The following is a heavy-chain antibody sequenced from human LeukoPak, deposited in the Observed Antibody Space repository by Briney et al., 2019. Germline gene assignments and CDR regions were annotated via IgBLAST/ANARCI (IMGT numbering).Heavy chain of an antibody. CDR3: AKDRSSGWYFDY. CDR2: ISGYNGNT. D-gene: IGHD6-19*01. V-gene: IGHV1-18*01. J-gene: IGHJ4*02. Sequence: ASGKVSCRASGYTFTSYGISWVRQAPGQGLEWMGWISGYNGNTNYAQKLQGRVTMTTDTSTSTAYMELNSLRAEDTAVYYCAKDRSSGWYFDYWGQGTLVTVSS. CDR1: GYTFTSYG.